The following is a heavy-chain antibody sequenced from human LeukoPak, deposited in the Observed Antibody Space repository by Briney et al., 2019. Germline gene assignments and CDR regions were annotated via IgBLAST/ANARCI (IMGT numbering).Heavy chain of an antibody. Sequence: QSETLSLTCSVSDGSISNYYWSWIRQPAGKGLEWIGRIYTSGSTKYNPSLRSRVTMSVDTSKNQFSLKLTSVTAADTAVYYCARDRKGSNAMDYWGQGTLVTVSS. CDR1: DGSISNYY. J-gene: IGHJ4*02. CDR3: ARDRKGSNAMDY. V-gene: IGHV4-4*07. D-gene: IGHD4-4*01. CDR2: IYTSGST.